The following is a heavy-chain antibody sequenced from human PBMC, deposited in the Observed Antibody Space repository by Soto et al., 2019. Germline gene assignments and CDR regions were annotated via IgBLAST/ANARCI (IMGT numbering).Heavy chain of an antibody. CDR2: IVAGSGNT. D-gene: IGHD3-22*01. J-gene: IGHJ4*02. CDR3: AADPYYYDSSNYYSFDH. V-gene: IGHV1-58*01. Sequence: SVKVSCKASGFTLSSSAVEGVRQARGQRLEWIGWIVAGSGNTHYAQKFQERVTITRDMSTSTAYLEPSSLSSEDTAVYYCAADPYYYDSSNYYSFDHWGQGTLVTVSS. CDR1: GFTLSSSA.